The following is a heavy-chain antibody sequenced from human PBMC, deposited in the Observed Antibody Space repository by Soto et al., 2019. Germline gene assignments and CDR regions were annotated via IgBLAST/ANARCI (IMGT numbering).Heavy chain of an antibody. CDR3: ARAKWSPYYYYYGMDV. J-gene: IGHJ6*02. D-gene: IGHD2-8*01. CDR2: IYYSGST. V-gene: IGHV4-31*03. CDR1: GGSISSGGYY. Sequence: PSETLSLTCTVSGGSISSGGYYWSWIRQHPGKGLEWIGYIYYSGSTYYNPSLKSRVTISVDTSKNQFSLKLSSVTAADTAVYYCARAKWSPYYYYYGMDVWGQGTTVTVSS.